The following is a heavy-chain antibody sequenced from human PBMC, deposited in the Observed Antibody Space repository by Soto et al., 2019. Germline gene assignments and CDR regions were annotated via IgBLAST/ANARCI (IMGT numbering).Heavy chain of an antibody. J-gene: IGHJ6*02. CDR3: ARDLRDIVVVVAATPPTYYYYYGMDV. CDR1: GGTFSSYG. CDR2: IIPIFGTA. D-gene: IGHD2-15*01. V-gene: IGHV1-69*06. Sequence: GASVKVSCRASGGTFSSYGMRWVRQAPGQGLEWMGGIIPIFGTANYAQKFQGRVTITADKSTSTAYMELSSLRSEDTAVYYCARDLRDIVVVVAATPPTYYYYYGMDVWGQGTTVTVSS.